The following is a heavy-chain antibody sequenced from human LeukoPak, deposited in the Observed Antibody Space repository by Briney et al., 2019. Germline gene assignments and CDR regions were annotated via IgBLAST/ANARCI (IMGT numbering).Heavy chain of an antibody. CDR3: AMLNVVPAATNFDY. V-gene: IGHV4-34*01. J-gene: IGHJ4*02. D-gene: IGHD2-2*01. Sequence: SETLSLTCAVYGGSFNGYYWSWIRQPPGKGLEWIGEINHSGSTNYNPSLKSRVTISVDTSKNQFSLKLSSVTAADTAVYYCAMLNVVPAATNFDYWGQGTLVTVSS. CDR1: GGSFNGYY. CDR2: INHSGST.